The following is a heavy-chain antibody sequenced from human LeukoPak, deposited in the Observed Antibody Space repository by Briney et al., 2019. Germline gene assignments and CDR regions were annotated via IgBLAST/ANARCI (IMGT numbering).Heavy chain of an antibody. J-gene: IGHJ4*02. CDR1: GYSISSGYY. V-gene: IGHV4-38-2*01. CDR3: ARGPTVEYFDH. D-gene: IGHD4-23*01. Sequence: SETLSLTRAVSGYSISSGYYWGWIRQPPGKGLEWIGSIYHGASTSYNASLKSRVTISIDMSKNQFSLRLNSVTAADTAVYYCARGPTVEYFDHWGQGTLVTVSS. CDR2: IYHGAST.